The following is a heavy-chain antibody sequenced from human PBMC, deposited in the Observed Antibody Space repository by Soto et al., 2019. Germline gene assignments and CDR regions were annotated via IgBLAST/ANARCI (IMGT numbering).Heavy chain of an antibody. CDR3: ARGLSWSPYFES. D-gene: IGHD3-3*01. V-gene: IGHV4-59*11. J-gene: IGHJ4*02. Sequence: QVQLQESGPGLVKPSETLSLTCTVSGASISTQSWNWSRQAPGKGLEWIGYLYYSGTTNYNPSLKSRVTISADTSKNQVSLKLTSVTAADTAVYFCARGLSWSPYFESWGQGILVTVSS. CDR2: LYYSGTT. CDR1: GASISTQS.